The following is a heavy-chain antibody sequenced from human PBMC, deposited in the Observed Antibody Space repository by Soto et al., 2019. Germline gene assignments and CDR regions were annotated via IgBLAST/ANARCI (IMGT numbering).Heavy chain of an antibody. CDR2: ISYDGSNK. V-gene: IGHV3-30*18. CDR3: AKVNSDDYSNYFYYYYGMDV. Sequence: QVQLVESGGGVVQPGRSLRLSCAASGFTFSSYGMHWVRQAPGKGLEWVAVISYDGSNKYYADSVKGRFTISRDNTKNTLYLQMNSLRAEDTAVYYCAKVNSDDYSNYFYYYYGMDVWGQGTTVTVSS. J-gene: IGHJ6*02. CDR1: GFTFSSYG. D-gene: IGHD4-4*01.